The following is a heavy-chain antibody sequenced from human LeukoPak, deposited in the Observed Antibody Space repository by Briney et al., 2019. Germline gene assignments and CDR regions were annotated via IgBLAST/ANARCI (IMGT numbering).Heavy chain of an antibody. CDR1: KFTFSDYS. CDR3: AREASGDYAFDY. Sequence: GGSLRLSCAASKFTFSDYSMSWVRQAPGKGLEWVSIIYSGGATYYADSVQGRFTISRDNSKNTLYLQMNSLRAEDTAVYYCAREASGDYAFDYWGQGTLVTVSS. CDR2: IYSGGAT. D-gene: IGHD4-17*01. J-gene: IGHJ4*02. V-gene: IGHV3-66*01.